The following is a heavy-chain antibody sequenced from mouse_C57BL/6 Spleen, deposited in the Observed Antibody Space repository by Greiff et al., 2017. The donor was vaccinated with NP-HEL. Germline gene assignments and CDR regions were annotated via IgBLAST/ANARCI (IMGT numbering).Heavy chain of an antibody. V-gene: IGHV5-4*01. CDR2: ISDGGSYT. J-gene: IGHJ2*01. CDR3: ARAVRDYYFDY. CDR1: GFTFSSYA. Sequence: EVQLVESGGGLVKPGGSLKLSCAASGFTFSSYAMSWVRQTPEKRLEWVATISDGGSYTYYPDNVKGRFTISRDNAKNNLYLQMSHLKSEDTAMYYCARAVRDYYFDYWGQGTTLTVSS.